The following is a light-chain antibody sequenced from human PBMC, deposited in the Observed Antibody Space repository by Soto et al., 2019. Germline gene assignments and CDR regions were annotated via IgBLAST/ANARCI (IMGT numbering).Light chain of an antibody. CDR1: QSVSSN. V-gene: IGKV3-15*01. J-gene: IGKJ1*01. CDR2: GAF. Sequence: VVITQSPVTLSVYPGERVTLSCRASQSVSSNLAWYQQKPGQAPSLLIYGAFTRATGIPARFSGTGSGTEFTLTISSLQSEDFALYYCQPYNDCPVTFGHGTKVDIK. CDR3: QPYNDCPVT.